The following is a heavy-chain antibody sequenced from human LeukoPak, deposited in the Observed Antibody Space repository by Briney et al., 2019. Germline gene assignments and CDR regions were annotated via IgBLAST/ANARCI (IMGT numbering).Heavy chain of an antibody. D-gene: IGHD2-2*01. J-gene: IGHJ6*03. Sequence: GSVKASRKASGYTFTGYYMHWVRQAPGQGLEWLGWIDPNSGGTNYAPKFQGRVTMTRDTSISTLYMDLSGLTSDDTAIYYCARDFRVYQFYYMDVWGEGTTVTVSS. CDR3: ARDFRVYQFYYMDV. V-gene: IGHV1-2*02. CDR2: IDPNSGGT. CDR1: GYTFTGYY.